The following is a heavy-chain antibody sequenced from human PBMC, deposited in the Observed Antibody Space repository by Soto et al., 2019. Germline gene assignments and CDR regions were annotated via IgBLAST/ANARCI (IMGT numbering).Heavy chain of an antibody. CDR3: ASNPLGIAVAGY. V-gene: IGHV4-34*01. CDR2: INHIGST. CDR1: GNSINNHY. D-gene: IGHD6-19*01. Sequence: ASETLSLTCTVSGNSINNHYRSWIRQPPGKGLEWIGEINHIGSTNYNPSLKSRVTISVDTSKNQFSLKLSSVTAADTAVYYCASNPLGIAVAGYWGQGTLVTVSS. J-gene: IGHJ4*02.